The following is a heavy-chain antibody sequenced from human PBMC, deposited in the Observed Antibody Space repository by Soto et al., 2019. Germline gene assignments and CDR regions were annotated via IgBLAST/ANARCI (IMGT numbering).Heavy chain of an antibody. CDR3: ARLRFYGDFSFDY. CDR2: IYYSGST. D-gene: IGHD4-17*01. Sequence: PLETLSLTCTVSGGSISSSSYYWGWIRQPPGKGLEWIGSIYYSGSTYYNPSLKSRVTISVDTSKNQFSLKLSSVTAADTAVYYCARLRFYGDFSFDYWGQGTLVTVSS. J-gene: IGHJ4*02. V-gene: IGHV4-39*01. CDR1: GGSISSSSYY.